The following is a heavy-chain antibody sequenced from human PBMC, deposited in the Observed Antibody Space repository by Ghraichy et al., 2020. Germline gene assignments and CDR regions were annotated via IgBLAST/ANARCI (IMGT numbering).Heavy chain of an antibody. V-gene: IGHV5-51*01. D-gene: IGHD3-9*01. Sequence: GGSLRLSCKVSGYNFNTHWIAWVRQMPGKGLEWMGIVYPGDSDTTYNPPFQGHVTISADKSINTVYQQWNSLKASDTAMYYCARHGGPTDMLTPYDYWGQGTLVTVS. CDR3: ARHGGPTDMLTPYDY. CDR1: GYNFNTHW. CDR2: VYPGDSDT. J-gene: IGHJ4*02.